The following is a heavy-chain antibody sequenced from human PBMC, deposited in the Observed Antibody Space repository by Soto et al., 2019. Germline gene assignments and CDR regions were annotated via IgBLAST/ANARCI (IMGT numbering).Heavy chain of an antibody. Sequence: QITLKESGPTLVTPTQTLTLTCTFSGFTLSTSGVTVGWIRQAPGKALEWLALIYWNDDTRYIPSLKSRLTITHDTAKNQVVLTLTSMDTVNTATDYCAHRNYEYCMDVWGQGTTVTVSS. CDR1: GFTLSTSGVT. V-gene: IGHV2-5*01. CDR2: IYWNDDT. J-gene: IGHJ6*02. CDR3: AHRNYEYCMDV.